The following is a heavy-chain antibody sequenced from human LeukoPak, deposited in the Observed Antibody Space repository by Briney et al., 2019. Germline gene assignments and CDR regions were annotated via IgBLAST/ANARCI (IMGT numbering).Heavy chain of an antibody. J-gene: IGHJ4*02. CDR1: GGSISSYY. V-gene: IGHV4-4*07. Sequence: SETLSLTCTVSGGSISSYYWSLIRQPAGKGLKWIGRIYTRGSTNHNPSLKRRVTSAVDTSKNQFSPKLSSVTAADTAVYYCARDEDSSSLDYWGQGTLVTVFS. D-gene: IGHD6-13*01. CDR3: ARDEDSSSLDY. CDR2: IYTRGST.